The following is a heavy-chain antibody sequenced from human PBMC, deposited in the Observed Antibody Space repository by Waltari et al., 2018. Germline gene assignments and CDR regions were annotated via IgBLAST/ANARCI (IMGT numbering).Heavy chain of an antibody. CDR2: ISIYNDNT. CDR3: ARHSVTAAIWSYFDY. J-gene: IGHJ4*02. CDR1: GYTFTSYT. V-gene: IGHV1-18*01. Sequence: QVQLVQSGAEVKKSGASVKVSCKTSGYTFTSYTISGGRQAPGQGLEWVGWISIYNDNTKYAQKLQDRVTITTDTSTTTAYMELRSLRSDDTAVYYCARHSVTAAIWSYFDYWGQGTLVTVSS. D-gene: IGHD2-2*01.